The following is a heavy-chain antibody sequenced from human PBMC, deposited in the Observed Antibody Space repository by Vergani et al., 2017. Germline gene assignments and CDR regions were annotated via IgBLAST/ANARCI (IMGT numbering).Heavy chain of an antibody. CDR3: AREMLGYCSSTSCYTYYYYYYMDV. Sequence: VQLVESGGGLVQPGGSLRLSCTASGFTFSNYWMSWVRQAPGKGLEWVANIKQGGSEKYYVDSVKGRFTISRDNAKNSLYLQMNSLRAEDTAVYYCAREMLGYCSSTSCYTYYYYYYMDVWGKGTTVTVSS. J-gene: IGHJ6*03. CDR1: GFTFSNYW. V-gene: IGHV3-7*01. CDR2: IKQGGSEK. D-gene: IGHD2-2*02.